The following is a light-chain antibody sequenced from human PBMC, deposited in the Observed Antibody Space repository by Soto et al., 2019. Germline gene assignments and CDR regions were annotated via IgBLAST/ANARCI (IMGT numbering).Light chain of an antibody. J-gene: IGLJ2*01. V-gene: IGLV1-40*01. CDR2: GNS. CDR3: QSYDSSLSVV. Sequence: QYVLTQPPSVSGAPGQRVTISCTGSSSNIGAGYDVLWYQQLPGTAPKLLIYGNSNRPSGVPDRFSGSKSGTSASLAITGLQAEDEADYYCQSYDSSLSVVFGGGTKLTVL. CDR1: SSNIGAGYD.